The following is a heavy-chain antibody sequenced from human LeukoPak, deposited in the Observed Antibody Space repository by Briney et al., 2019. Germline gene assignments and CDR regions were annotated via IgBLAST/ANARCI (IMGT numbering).Heavy chain of an antibody. J-gene: IGHJ4*02. CDR2: LQSGGTT. D-gene: IGHD3-10*01. V-gene: IGHV3-66*01. CDR3: ARDLYYGSGGYYFDY. CDR1: GATVSSNY. Sequence: GGSLRLSCAASGATVSSNYMSWVRQAPGKGLEWVSVLQSGGTTHYADSVKGRFTISRDISKNTLYLQMNSLRVEDTAVYYCARDLYYGSGGYYFDYWGQGTLVTVSS.